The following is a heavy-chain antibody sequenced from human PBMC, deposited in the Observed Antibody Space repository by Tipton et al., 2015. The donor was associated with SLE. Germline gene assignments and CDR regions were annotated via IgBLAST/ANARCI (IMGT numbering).Heavy chain of an antibody. Sequence: VQLVQSGAEVKKPGSSVKLSCKASGGTFSSHAISWVRQAPGQGLEWMGGINPIFGTPNYAQKFQDKVTLTADKSTSSAYMQWNSLRSESSAVYYCARGVMTGTFPQRYFFDYWGQGALLTVSS. CDR1: GGTFSSHA. V-gene: IGHV1-69*06. CDR3: ARGVMTGTFPQRYFFDY. D-gene: IGHD1-7*01. CDR2: INPIFGTP. J-gene: IGHJ4*02.